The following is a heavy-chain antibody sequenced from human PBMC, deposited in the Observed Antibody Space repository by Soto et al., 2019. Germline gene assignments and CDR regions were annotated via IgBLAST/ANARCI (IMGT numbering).Heavy chain of an antibody. Sequence: ASVKVSCKASGGTFSSYAISWVRQAPGRGLEWMGGIITIFGTANYAQKFQGRVTTTADESTSTAYMELSSLRSEDTAVYYCARGSGYCSSTSCYLGYWGQGTLVTVSS. J-gene: IGHJ4*02. CDR3: ARGSGYCSSTSCYLGY. CDR2: IITIFGTA. CDR1: GGTFSSYA. D-gene: IGHD2-2*01. V-gene: IGHV1-69*13.